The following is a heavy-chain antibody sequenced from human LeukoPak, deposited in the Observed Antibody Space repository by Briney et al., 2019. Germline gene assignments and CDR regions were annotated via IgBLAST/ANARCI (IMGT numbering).Heavy chain of an antibody. CDR1: GGSISSGDYY. J-gene: IGHJ5*02. D-gene: IGHD1-1*01. Sequence: SQTLSLTCTVSGGSISSGDYYWSWIRQPPGKGLEWIGYIYDSGSTYYNPSLKSRVTISVDTSKNQFSLTLSSVTAADTAVYYCARADRSISGTTCWFDPWGQGTLVTVSS. V-gene: IGHV4-30-4*01. CDR2: IYDSGST. CDR3: ARADRSISGTTCWFDP.